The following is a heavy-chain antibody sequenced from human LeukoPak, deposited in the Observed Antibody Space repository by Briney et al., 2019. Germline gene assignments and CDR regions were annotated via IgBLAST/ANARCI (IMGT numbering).Heavy chain of an antibody. V-gene: IGHV1-2*02. CDR3: ARDLPLFGSHPPVDY. CDR2: INPNSGGT. D-gene: IGHD1-26*01. Sequence: GASVKVSCKASGYTFTGYYMHWVRQAPGQGLEWMGWINPNSGGTNYAQKFQGRVTMTRDTSISTAYMELSRLRSDDTAVYYCARDLPLFGSHPPVDYWGQGTLVTVSS. J-gene: IGHJ4*02. CDR1: GYTFTGYY.